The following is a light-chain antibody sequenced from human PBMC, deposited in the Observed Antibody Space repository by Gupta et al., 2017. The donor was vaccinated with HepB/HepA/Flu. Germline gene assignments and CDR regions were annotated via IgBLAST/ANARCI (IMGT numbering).Light chain of an antibody. CDR2: DDR. V-gene: IGLV3-21*02. Sequence: SYVLTQPPSVSVAPGQTATLTCGGDHIGGKSVHWYQQRSGQAPLLLSYDDRNRRSGIPERFFSSNSGTTATLTTSGVEAGDEADDYCQESGDTSDYWVFGGGTKLTVL. J-gene: IGLJ3*02. CDR1: HIGGKS. CDR3: QESGDTSDYWV.